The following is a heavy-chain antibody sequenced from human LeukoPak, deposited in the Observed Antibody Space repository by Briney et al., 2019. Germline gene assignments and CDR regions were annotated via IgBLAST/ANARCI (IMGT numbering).Heavy chain of an antibody. CDR1: GFSLSTSGMC. J-gene: IGHJ4*02. D-gene: IGHD2-15*01. Sequence: SGPTLVNPTQTLTLTCTFSGFSLSTSGMCVSWIRQPPGKALEWLALLDWDGDKYYTPSLKTRLTISKDTSKNQVVLTMTNMDPVDTATYYCARTPSGQRAFDYWGQGTLVTVSS. CDR2: LDWDGDK. CDR3: ARTPSGQRAFDY. V-gene: IGHV2-70*01.